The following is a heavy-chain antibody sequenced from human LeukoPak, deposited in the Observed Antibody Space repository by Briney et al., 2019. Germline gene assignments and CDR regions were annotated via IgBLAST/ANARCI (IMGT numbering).Heavy chain of an antibody. CDR1: GGSISSHY. CDR3: ARETVTTTFGGWFDP. V-gene: IGHV4-59*11. J-gene: IGHJ5*02. CDR2: IYYSGST. D-gene: IGHD1-7*01. Sequence: SETLSLTCTVSGGSISSHYWSWIRQPPGKGLEWIGYIYYSGSTNYNPPLKSRVTISVDTSKNQFSLKLSSVTAADTAVYYCARETVTTTFGGWFDPWGQGTLVTVSS.